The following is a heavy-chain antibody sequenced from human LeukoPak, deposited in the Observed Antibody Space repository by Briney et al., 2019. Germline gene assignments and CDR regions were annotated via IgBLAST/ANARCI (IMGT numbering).Heavy chain of an antibody. CDR1: GGTFSSYA. J-gene: IGHJ4*02. Sequence: LVKVSCKASGGTFSSYAISWVRQAPGQGLEWMGGIIPIFGTANYAQKFQGRVTITTDESTSTAYTELSSLRSEDTAVYYCARGGYSSSSALFGYWGQGTLVTVSS. V-gene: IGHV1-69*05. D-gene: IGHD6-6*01. CDR3: ARGGYSSSSALFGY. CDR2: IIPIFGTA.